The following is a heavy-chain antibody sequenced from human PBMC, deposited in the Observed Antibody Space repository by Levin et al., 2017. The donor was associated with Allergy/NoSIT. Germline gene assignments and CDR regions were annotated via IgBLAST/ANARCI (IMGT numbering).Heavy chain of an antibody. CDR2: ISSSGSTI. D-gene: IGHD3-22*01. CDR1: GFTFSDYY. J-gene: IGHJ4*02. V-gene: IGHV3-11*01. Sequence: GESLKISCAASGFTFSDYYMSWIRQAPGKGLEWVSYISSSGSTIYYADSVKGRFTISRDNAKNSLYLQMNSLRAEDTAVYYCARTTSYYYDSSGYYYFDYWGQGTLVTVSS. CDR3: ARTTSYYYDSSGYYYFDY.